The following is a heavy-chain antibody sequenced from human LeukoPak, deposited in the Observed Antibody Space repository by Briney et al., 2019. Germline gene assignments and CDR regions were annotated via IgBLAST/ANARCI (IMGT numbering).Heavy chain of an antibody. V-gene: IGHV4-4*02. CDR2: IHHSGST. J-gene: IGHJ4*02. Sequence: SETLSLPCAVLGGSIRSGYCWSWFRKPPGKGLEWIGEIHHSGSTNYNPSLKSRITISMDKSKNQFSLKLSSVTATDTAVYLCARNAYYSADYWGQGTLVTVSS. CDR3: ARNAYYSADY. D-gene: IGHD4/OR15-4a*01. CDR1: GGSIRSGYC.